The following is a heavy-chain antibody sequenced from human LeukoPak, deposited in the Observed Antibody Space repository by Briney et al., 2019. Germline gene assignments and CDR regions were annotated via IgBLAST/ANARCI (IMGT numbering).Heavy chain of an antibody. Sequence: GGSLRLSCAASGFIFSSYSMTWVRQAPGKGLEWVSYISSSSSIIYYTDSVKGRFTISRDNAKNSLYLQMNSLRDEDTAVYYCARDGSGAARPNYYYYGMDVWGQGTTVTVSS. CDR2: ISSSSSII. CDR1: GFIFSSYS. J-gene: IGHJ6*02. D-gene: IGHD6-6*01. CDR3: ARDGSGAARPNYYYYGMDV. V-gene: IGHV3-48*02.